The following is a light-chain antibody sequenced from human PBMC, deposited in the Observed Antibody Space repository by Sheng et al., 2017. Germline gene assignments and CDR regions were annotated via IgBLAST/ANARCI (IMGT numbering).Light chain of an antibody. CDR1: QSISSW. J-gene: IGKJ4*01. V-gene: IGKV3-15*01. CDR3: QQYNNWPPKT. Sequence: MTQSPSTLSASVGDRVTITCRASQSISSWLAWYQQKPGQAPRLLIYGASTRATGIPARFSGSGSGTEFTLTISSLQSEDFAVYYCQQYNNWPPKTFGGGTKVEIK. CDR2: GAS.